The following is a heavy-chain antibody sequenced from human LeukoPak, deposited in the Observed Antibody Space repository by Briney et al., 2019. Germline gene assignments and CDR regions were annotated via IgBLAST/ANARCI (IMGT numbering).Heavy chain of an antibody. Sequence: GGSLRLSCAASGFTFSTYSMSWVRQAPGKGLEWVSYISSISSIIYYADSVKGRFTISRDNAKSSLYLQMNSLRAEDTAVYYCARSRAGIEAGQPNFDYWGQGTLVTVSS. V-gene: IGHV3-48*01. CDR2: ISSISSII. J-gene: IGHJ4*02. CDR3: ARSRAGIEAGQPNFDY. D-gene: IGHD6-13*01. CDR1: GFTFSTYS.